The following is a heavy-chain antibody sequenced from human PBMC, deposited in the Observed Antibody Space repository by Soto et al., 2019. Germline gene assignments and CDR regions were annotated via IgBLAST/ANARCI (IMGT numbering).Heavy chain of an antibody. CDR1: GFTFSSYS. CDR3: ARGDYYYDSSGYSNFDY. Sequence: LRLSCAASGFTFSSYSMNWVRQAPGKGLEWVASISSSSSYIYYADSVKGRFTISRDYAKNSLFLQMNSLRAEDTVVFYCARGDYYYDSSGYSNFDYWGHGTLVTVSS. V-gene: IGHV3-21*01. J-gene: IGHJ4*01. CDR2: ISSSSSYI. D-gene: IGHD3-22*01.